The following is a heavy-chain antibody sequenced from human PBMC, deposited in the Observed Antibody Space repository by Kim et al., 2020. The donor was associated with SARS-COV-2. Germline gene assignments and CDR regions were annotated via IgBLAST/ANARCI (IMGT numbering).Heavy chain of an antibody. D-gene: IGHD3-10*01. V-gene: IGHV3-11*04. J-gene: IGHJ6*02. Sequence: KGRLPISRDNAKNSLYLQMNSLRAEDTALYYCARGITMVRGVEYYYYGMDVWGQGTTVTVSS. CDR3: ARGITMVRGVEYYYYGMDV.